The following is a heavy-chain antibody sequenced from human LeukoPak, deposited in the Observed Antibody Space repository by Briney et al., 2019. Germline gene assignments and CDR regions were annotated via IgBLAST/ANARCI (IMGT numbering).Heavy chain of an antibody. J-gene: IGHJ3*02. CDR1: GFTFSSYW. Sequence: PGGSLRLSCAASGFTFSSYWMSWVRQAPGKGLEWVANIKQDGSEKYYVDSVKGRFTISRDNTKNSLYLQMNSLRAEDTAVYYCARGRYCSRTSCYRGTFDIWGQGTMVTFSS. CDR3: ARGRYCSRTSCYRGTFDI. CDR2: IKQDGSEK. D-gene: IGHD2-2*02. V-gene: IGHV3-7*01.